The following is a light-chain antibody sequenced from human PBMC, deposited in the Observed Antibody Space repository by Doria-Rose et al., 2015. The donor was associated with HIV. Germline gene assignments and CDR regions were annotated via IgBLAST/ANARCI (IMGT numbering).Light chain of an antibody. CDR1: QSLLYTSKNY. V-gene: IGKV4-1*01. J-gene: IGKJ3*01. Sequence: TQSPESLGMSLGERATLNCKSNQSLLYTSKNYLAWYQQKPGQPPKLLIYWASTRQSGVPARFSGSESGTDFTLTISSPEAEDVAVYYCQQYYDTPSFGPGTTVDIK. CDR3: QQYYDTPS. CDR2: WAS.